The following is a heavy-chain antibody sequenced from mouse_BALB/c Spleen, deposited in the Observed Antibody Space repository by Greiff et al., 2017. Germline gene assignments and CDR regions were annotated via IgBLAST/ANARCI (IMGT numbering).Heavy chain of an antibody. V-gene: IGHV5-9-3*01. D-gene: IGHD2-4*01. Sequence: EVQVVESGGGLVKPGGSLKLSCAASGFTFSSYAMSWVRQTPEKRLEWVATISSGGSYTYYPDSVKGRFTISRDNAKNTLYLQMSSLRSEDTAMYYCARAYDYDGYYYAMDYWGQGTSVTVSS. J-gene: IGHJ4*01. CDR2: ISSGGSYT. CDR3: ARAYDYDGYYYAMDY. CDR1: GFTFSSYA.